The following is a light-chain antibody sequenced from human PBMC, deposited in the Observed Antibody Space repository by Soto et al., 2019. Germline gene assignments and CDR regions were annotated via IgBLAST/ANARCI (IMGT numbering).Light chain of an antibody. CDR1: QSVLYSSKNKNY. J-gene: IGKJ4*01. CDR3: QQYYTTPPT. V-gene: IGKV4-1*01. Sequence: DIVMTQSPDSLAVSLGERVTINCKSSQSVLYSSKNKNYLAWYQQKPGQPPKLLIYWASTRESGVPDRFSGSGSGTDFTLTISSLQAGDVAVYYCQQYYTTPPTFGGGTKVEIK. CDR2: WAS.